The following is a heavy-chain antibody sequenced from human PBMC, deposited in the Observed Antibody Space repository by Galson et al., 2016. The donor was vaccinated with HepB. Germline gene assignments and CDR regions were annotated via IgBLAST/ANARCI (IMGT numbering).Heavy chain of an antibody. V-gene: IGHV3-7*03. D-gene: IGHD1-14*01. CDR3: LRDTGRGSPDS. J-gene: IGHJ4*02. CDR1: GFRFSSLW. CDR2: INQDGSVK. Sequence: SLRLSCAASGFRFSSLWMSWVRQAPGKGLEWVALINQDGSVKHYVDSVKGRFIVSRDNAKNSLYLQMDSLRAEDTALYYCLRDTGRGSPDSWDQGTPVT.